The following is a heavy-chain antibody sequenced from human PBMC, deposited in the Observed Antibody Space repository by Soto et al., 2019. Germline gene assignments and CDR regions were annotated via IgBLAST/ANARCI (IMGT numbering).Heavy chain of an antibody. J-gene: IGHJ4*02. D-gene: IGHD3-10*01. CDR1: GVPVRSYF. CDR2: AYHSANT. Sequence: QVQLQESGPGLVKPSETLSLTCTLSGVPVRSYFGSWIRQPAGKGLEWVGCAYHSANTKYRPPLRNRATISTDPATKQFSLRLSSVTAADTALYDCAGSKHRGVTVDYWGQGVLVTVSS. CDR3: AGSKHRGVTVDY. V-gene: IGHV4-59*02.